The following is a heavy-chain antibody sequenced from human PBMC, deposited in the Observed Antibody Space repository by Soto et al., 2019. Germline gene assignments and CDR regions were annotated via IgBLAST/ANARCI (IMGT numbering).Heavy chain of an antibody. CDR2: FDPEDGET. CDR3: VVVVAASGGGFFDY. J-gene: IGHJ4*02. CDR1: GFTLTELS. V-gene: IGHV1-24*01. D-gene: IGHD2-15*01. Sequence: GASVKVSCKVSGFTLTELSMHWVRPAPGKGLEWMGGFDPEDGETIYAQKFQGRVTMTEDTSTDTAYMELSSLRSEDTAVYYCVVVVAASGGGFFDYWGQGTLVTVSS.